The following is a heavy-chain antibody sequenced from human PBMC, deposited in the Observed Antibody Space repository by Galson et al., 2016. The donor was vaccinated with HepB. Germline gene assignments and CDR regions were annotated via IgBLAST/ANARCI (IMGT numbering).Heavy chain of an antibody. CDR2: ISFDGSNN. CDR3: ARDDDYVWGTYRYTRTVPQYYFDY. J-gene: IGHJ4*02. CDR1: GFTFSSYA. V-gene: IGHV3-30-3*01. Sequence: SLRLSCAASGFTFSSYAMHWVRQAPGKGLEWVAVISFDGSNNFYADSVKGRFTISRDNSKNTLYLQMNSRRAEDTAVYYCARDDDYVWGTYRYTRTVPQYYFDYWGQGTLVTVSS. D-gene: IGHD3-16*02.